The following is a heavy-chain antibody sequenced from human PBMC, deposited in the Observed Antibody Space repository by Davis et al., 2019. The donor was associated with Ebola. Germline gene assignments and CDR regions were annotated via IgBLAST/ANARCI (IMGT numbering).Heavy chain of an antibody. V-gene: IGHV4-39*01. CDR2: INHSGST. D-gene: IGHD2-2*01. CDR1: GGSISSSSYY. CDR3: ARGRRLYCSSTSCYRSPFDY. J-gene: IGHJ4*02. Sequence: MPSETLSLTCTVSGGSISSSSYYWSWIRQPPEKGLEWIGEINHSGSTNYNPSLKSRVTISVDTSKNQFSLKLSSVTAADTAVYYCARGRRLYCSSTSCYRSPFDYWGQGTLVTVSS.